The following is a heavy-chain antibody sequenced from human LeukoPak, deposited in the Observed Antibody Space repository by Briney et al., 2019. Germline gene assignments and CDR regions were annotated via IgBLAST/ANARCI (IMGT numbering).Heavy chain of an antibody. CDR1: GGSISSYY. Sequence: SETLSLTCTVSGGSISSYYWSWIRQPPGKGLEWIGYIYYSGSTYYNPSLKGRVTISVDTSKNQFSLKLSSVTAADTAVYYCARGAPYYYDSSGYQRRAFDIWGQGTMVTVSS. CDR3: ARGAPYYYDSSGYQRRAFDI. J-gene: IGHJ3*02. D-gene: IGHD3-22*01. CDR2: IYYSGST. V-gene: IGHV4-59*12.